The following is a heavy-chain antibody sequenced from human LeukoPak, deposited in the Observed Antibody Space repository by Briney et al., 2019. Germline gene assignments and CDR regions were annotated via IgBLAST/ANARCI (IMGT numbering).Heavy chain of an antibody. CDR1: GFTFSSYG. D-gene: IGHD6-19*01. J-gene: IGHJ6*03. CDR2: IRYDVSNK. V-gene: IGHV3-30*02. CDR3: AKVAQWPYYYMDV. Sequence: QPGGSLRLSCAASGFTFSSYGMRWVRQAPGKGLEWVAFIRYDVSNKYYADSVKGRFTISRDNSKNTLYLQMNSLRAEDTAVYYCAKVAQWPYYYMDVWGKGTTVTVSS.